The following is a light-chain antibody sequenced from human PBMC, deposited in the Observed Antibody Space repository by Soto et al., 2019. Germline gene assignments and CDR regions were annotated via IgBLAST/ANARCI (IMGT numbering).Light chain of an antibody. CDR1: SSNIGAGYE. CDR3: QSYDNSLSGSYV. V-gene: IGLV1-40*01. CDR2: EDT. Sequence: QSVLTQPPSVSGAPGERVTISCTGSSSNIGAGYEVHWYQQLPGTSPKLLIYEDTDRPSGVPDRFSGSKSGTSAFLAITGLLAEDEADYYCQSYDNSLSGSYVFGTGTKVTVL. J-gene: IGLJ1*01.